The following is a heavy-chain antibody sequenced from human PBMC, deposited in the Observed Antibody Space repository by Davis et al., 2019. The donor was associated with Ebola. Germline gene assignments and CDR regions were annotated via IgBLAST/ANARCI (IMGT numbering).Heavy chain of an antibody. D-gene: IGHD1-1*01. Sequence: ASVKVSCKASGYTFNNYGISWVRQAPGQGLEWMGWINPHNGNTNYAQNVQGRVTMTTDTSTSTAYMEVGSLKSDDTAVYYCARAQFPTTSDHWGQGTLVTVSS. CDR2: INPHNGNT. CDR1: GYTFNNYG. J-gene: IGHJ4*02. CDR3: ARAQFPTTSDH. V-gene: IGHV1-18*01.